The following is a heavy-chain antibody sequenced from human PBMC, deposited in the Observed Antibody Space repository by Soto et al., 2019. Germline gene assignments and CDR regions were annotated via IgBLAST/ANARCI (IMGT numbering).Heavy chain of an antibody. CDR2: ISGSGGST. D-gene: IGHD3-3*01. Sequence: GGSLRLSCAASGFTFSSYAMSWVRQAPGKGLEWVSAISGSGGSTYYADSVKGRFTISRDNSKNTLYLQMNSLRAEDTAVYYCATSPSLEWLLWHDWSQETLVTAAS. CDR3: ATSPSLEWLLWHD. CDR1: GFTFSSYA. J-gene: IGHJ4*02. V-gene: IGHV3-23*01.